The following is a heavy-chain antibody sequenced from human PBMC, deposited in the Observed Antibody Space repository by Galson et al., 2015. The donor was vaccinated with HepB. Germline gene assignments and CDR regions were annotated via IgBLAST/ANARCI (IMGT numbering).Heavy chain of an antibody. J-gene: IGHJ4*02. V-gene: IGHV3-53*01. CDR1: GFTVSSNY. Sequence: GRSLRLSCAVSGFTVSSNYMNWVRQAPGKGLEWVSIIYSGGSTYYTDSVKGRFTISRDISKNTLYLQMNSLRAEDTAVYYCARLFATMSDSWGQGTLVTVSS. CDR2: IYSGGST. CDR3: ARLFATMSDS. D-gene: IGHD1-1*01.